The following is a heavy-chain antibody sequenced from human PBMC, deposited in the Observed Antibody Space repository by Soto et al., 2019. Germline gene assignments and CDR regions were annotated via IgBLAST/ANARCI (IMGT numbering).Heavy chain of an antibody. D-gene: IGHD2-8*02. Sequence: TLSLTCTVSGGSISSGGYYWTWIRQHPGKGLEWIGYNYYSGSTNYNPSLKSRVTISVDTSKNQFSLKLTSVTAADTAVYYRARDKITGLFDYWGQGTLVTVSS. V-gene: IGHV4-31*03. CDR2: NYYSGST. CDR3: ARDKITGLFDY. CDR1: GGSISSGGYY. J-gene: IGHJ4*02.